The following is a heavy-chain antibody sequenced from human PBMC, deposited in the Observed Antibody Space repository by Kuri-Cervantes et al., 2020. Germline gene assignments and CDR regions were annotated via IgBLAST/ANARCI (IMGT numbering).Heavy chain of an antibody. CDR1: GGSISSSSYY. Sequence: SETLSLTCTVSGGSISSSSYYWGWIRQPPGKGLEWIGSIYYSGSTYYNPSLKSRVTISVDTSKNQFSLKLSSVTAADTAVYYCARHVGLGWFDPWGQGNLVTVSS. CDR2: IYYSGST. J-gene: IGHJ5*02. V-gene: IGHV4-39*01. CDR3: ARHVGLGWFDP. D-gene: IGHD7-27*01.